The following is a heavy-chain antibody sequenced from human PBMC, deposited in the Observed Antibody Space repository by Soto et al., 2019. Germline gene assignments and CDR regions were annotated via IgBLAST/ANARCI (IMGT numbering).Heavy chain of an antibody. CDR1: GVTFSSYG. CDR3: ARDPTVPNYDILTGYYRYFDY. J-gene: IGHJ4*02. CDR2: ISSSSSYI. D-gene: IGHD3-9*01. V-gene: IGHV3-21*01. Sequence: PGGSLRLSCAASGVTFSSYGMNWVRKAPRKGLEWVSSISSSSSYIYYADSVKGRFTISRDNAKNSLYLQMNSLRAEDTAVYYCARDPTVPNYDILTGYYRYFDYWGQGTLVTVSS.